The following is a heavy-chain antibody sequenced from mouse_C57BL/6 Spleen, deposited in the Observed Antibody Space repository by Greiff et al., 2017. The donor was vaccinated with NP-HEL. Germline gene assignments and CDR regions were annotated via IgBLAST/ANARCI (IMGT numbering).Heavy chain of an antibody. J-gene: IGHJ2*01. CDR1: GYTFTSYD. D-gene: IGHD1-1*01. Sequence: QVHVKQSGPELVKPGASVKLSCKASGYTFTSYDINWVKQRPGQGLEWIGWFYPRDGSTTYNEKFKGKATLTVDTSSSTAYMELHSLTSEDSAVYFCARKDGSSFDYWGQGTTLTVSS. CDR2: FYPRDGST. V-gene: IGHV1-85*01. CDR3: ARKDGSSFDY.